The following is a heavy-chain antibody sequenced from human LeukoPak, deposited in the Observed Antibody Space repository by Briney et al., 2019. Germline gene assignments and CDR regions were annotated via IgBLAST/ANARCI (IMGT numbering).Heavy chain of an antibody. Sequence: GGSLRLSCAASGFTFSSYAMSWVRQASGKGLEWVSAISGSGGSTYYADSVKGRFTISRDNSKNTLYLQMNSLRAEDTAVYYCAKDLRRRLWFGELRPFDYWGQGTLVTVSS. CDR3: AKDLRRRLWFGELRPFDY. D-gene: IGHD3-10*01. J-gene: IGHJ4*02. CDR1: GFTFSSYA. V-gene: IGHV3-23*01. CDR2: ISGSGGST.